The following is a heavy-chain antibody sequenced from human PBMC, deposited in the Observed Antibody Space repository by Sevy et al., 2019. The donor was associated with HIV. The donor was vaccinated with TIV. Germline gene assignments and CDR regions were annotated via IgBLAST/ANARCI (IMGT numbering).Heavy chain of an antibody. V-gene: IGHV3-7*01. CDR1: GFTFSSYW. CDR3: ARDLERGMGATLRHWFDP. Sequence: GGSLRLSCAASGFTFSSYWMSWVRQAPGKGLEWVANIKQDGSEKYYVDPVKGRFTISRDNAKNSLYLQMNSLRAEDTAVYYCARDLERGMGATLRHWFDPWGQGTLVTVSS. J-gene: IGHJ5*02. D-gene: IGHD1-26*01. CDR2: IKQDGSEK.